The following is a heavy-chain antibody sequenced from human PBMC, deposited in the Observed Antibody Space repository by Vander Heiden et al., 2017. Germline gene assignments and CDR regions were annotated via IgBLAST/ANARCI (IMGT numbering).Heavy chain of an antibody. CDR2: ISGSGGIT. D-gene: IGHD3-10*01. CDR1: GSTFSSYA. Sequence: EVQLLESGGGFVQPGGPLRLSCAAPGSTFSSYALPRVRQAPGKGLEWVSGISGSGGITYYADSVKGRFTISRDNSKNTLYLQMNSLRAEDTAVYYCAKDLYNSRSPDYWGQGTLVTVSS. V-gene: IGHV3-23*01. J-gene: IGHJ4*02. CDR3: AKDLYNSRSPDY.